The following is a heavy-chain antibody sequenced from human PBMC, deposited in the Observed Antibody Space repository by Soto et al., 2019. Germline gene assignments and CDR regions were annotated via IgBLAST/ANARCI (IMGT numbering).Heavy chain of an antibody. CDR2: IHGGNGKT. D-gene: IGHD3-10*01. Sequence: QVQLVQSGTEVKKPGASVKVSCEAYGYRLSAYGMHWVRQAPGQGPEWMGWIHGGNGKTKYSAKLQDKIVLSTDTSANVGYMQLSSLTSEDTAMYFCARDPDMRFGDYMDVWGQGTTVIVSS. V-gene: IGHV1-3*01. CDR3: ARDPDMRFGDYMDV. CDR1: GYRLSAYG. J-gene: IGHJ6*02.